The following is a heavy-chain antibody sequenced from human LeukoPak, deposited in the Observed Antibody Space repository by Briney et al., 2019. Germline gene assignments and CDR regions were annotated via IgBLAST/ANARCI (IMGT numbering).Heavy chain of an antibody. CDR1: GGTFSSYA. D-gene: IGHD3-22*01. J-gene: IGHJ4*02. V-gene: IGHV1-69*13. CDR3: ARVGDSSGWDFDY. Sequence: SVKVSCKASGGTFSSYAISWVRQAPGQGLEWMGGIIPIFGTANYAQKFQGRVTITADESTSTAYMELSSLRSEDTAVYYRARVGDSSGWDFDYWGQGTLVTVSS. CDR2: IIPIFGTA.